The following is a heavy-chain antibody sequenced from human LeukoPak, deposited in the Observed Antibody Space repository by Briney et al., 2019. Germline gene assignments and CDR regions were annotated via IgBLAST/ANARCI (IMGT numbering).Heavy chain of an antibody. D-gene: IGHD3-3*01. CDR2: IYTSGST. CDR1: GGSISSGSYY. J-gene: IGHJ6*02. CDR3: AREDRYYDFWSGYYTVHYYYGMDV. Sequence: SETLSLTCTVSGGSISSGSYYWSWIRQPAGKGPEWIGRIYTSGSTNYNPSLKSRVTISVDTSKNQFSLKLSSVTAADTAVYYCAREDRYYDFWSGYYTVHYYYGMDVWGQGTTVTVSS. V-gene: IGHV4-61*02.